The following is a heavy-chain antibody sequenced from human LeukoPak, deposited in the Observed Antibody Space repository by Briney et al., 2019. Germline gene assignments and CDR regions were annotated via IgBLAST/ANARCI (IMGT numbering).Heavy chain of an antibody. CDR3: ARVPRRGDQFDP. CDR2: MNPQSGDT. Sequence: ASVKVSCKASGYTFTSYDINWVRQATGQGLEWMGWMNPQSGDTDYAQKFQGRVTMTRGPSITTAYMELTSLTYEDTAVYYCARVPRRGDQFDPWGQGTLVTVSS. J-gene: IGHJ5*02. CDR1: GYTFTSYD. D-gene: IGHD3-10*01. V-gene: IGHV1-8*01.